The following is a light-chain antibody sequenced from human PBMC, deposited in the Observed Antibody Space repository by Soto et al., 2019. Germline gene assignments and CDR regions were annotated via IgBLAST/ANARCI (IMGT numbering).Light chain of an antibody. Sequence: DIRMTQSPSSLSASVGDTVTITCRESQSISSHLTWYQQKXGKAPNXXMYTASNLQSGVRSRFSGSGSGTDFTLTISSLQPEDFATYXCQQSYSTXISXGQGTRLEIK. CDR1: QSISSH. CDR2: TAS. V-gene: IGKV1-39*01. J-gene: IGKJ5*01. CDR3: QQSYSTXIS.